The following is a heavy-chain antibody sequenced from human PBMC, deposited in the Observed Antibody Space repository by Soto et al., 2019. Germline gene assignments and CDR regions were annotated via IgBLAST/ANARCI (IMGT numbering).Heavy chain of an antibody. CDR1: GGSFSGYY. D-gene: IGHD2-21*01. V-gene: IGHV4-34*01. J-gene: IGHJ6*02. CDR3: ARSGATNYSYDPNGRDV. CDR2: INHSGST. Sequence: SETLSLTCAVYGGSFSGYYWSWIRQPPGKGLEWIGEINHSGSTNYNPSLKSRVTISVDTSKNQFSLKLSSVTAADTAVYYCARSGATNYSYDPNGRDVWGQGTTVTVS.